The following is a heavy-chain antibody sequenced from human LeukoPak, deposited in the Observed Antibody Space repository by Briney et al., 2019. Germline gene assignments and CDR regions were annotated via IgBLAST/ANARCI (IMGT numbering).Heavy chain of an antibody. V-gene: IGHV1-8*01. CDR3: ARAWVMTRLGDALDI. D-gene: IGHD7-27*01. J-gene: IGHJ3*02. CDR2: MNPNSGNT. Sequence: ASVKVSCKASGYTFSSYDINWVRQATGQGLEWMGWMNPNSGNTGYAQKFQGRVTMTRNTSISTAYMELSSLRSEDSAVYYCARAWVMTRLGDALDIWGQGTMVTVSS. CDR1: GYTFSSYD.